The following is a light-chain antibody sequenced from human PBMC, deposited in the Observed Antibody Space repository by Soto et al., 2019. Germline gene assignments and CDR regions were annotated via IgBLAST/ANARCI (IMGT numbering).Light chain of an antibody. CDR2: DAS. CDR1: QSISSW. CDR3: QQYNSYSPT. V-gene: IGKV1-5*01. J-gene: IGKJ1*01. Sequence: DIQMTQSPSTLAASFGDRVTITCRARQSISSWLAWYQQKPGKAPKFLIYDASSLESGVPSRFSGSGSGTEFTLTISSLQPDDFATYYCQQYNSYSPTFGQGTKVDIK.